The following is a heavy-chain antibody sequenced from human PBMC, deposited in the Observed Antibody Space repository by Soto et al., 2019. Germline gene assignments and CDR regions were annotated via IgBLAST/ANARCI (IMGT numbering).Heavy chain of an antibody. D-gene: IGHD4-17*01. CDR1: GFTFSSYA. CDR3: AKDLSSYGDYMGYYYGMDV. CDR2: ISYDGSNK. Sequence: QVQLVESGGGVVQPGRSLRLSCAASGFTFSSYAMHWVRQAPGKGLEWVAVISYDGSNKYYADSVKGRFTISRDNSKNSLYLQMNSLRTEDTALYYCAKDLSSYGDYMGYYYGMDVWGQGTTVTVSS. V-gene: IGHV3-30-3*01. J-gene: IGHJ6*02.